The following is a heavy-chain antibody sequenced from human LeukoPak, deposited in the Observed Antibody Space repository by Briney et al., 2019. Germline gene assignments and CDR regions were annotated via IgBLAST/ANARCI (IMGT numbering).Heavy chain of an antibody. CDR3: AGDQYTSSPGGFDY. CDR2: ISSSYI. CDR1: GFIFSSYS. V-gene: IGHV3-21*01. Sequence: GGSLRLSCAGAGFIFSSYSMNWVRQAPGKGLEWVSSISSSYIYYADSVKGRFTISRDNAKNSLYLQMNSLRAEDTAVYYCAGDQYTSSPGGFDYWGQGTLVTVSS. J-gene: IGHJ4*02. D-gene: IGHD6-6*01.